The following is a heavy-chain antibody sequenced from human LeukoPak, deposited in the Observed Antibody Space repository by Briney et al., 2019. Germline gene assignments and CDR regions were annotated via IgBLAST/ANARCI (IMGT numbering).Heavy chain of an antibody. V-gene: IGHV3-23*01. D-gene: IGHD3-3*01. CDR2: ISGSGGST. CDR1: GFTFSSYS. Sequence: GGSLRLSCAASGFTFSSYSMNWVRQAPGKGLEWVSAISGSGGSTYYADSVKGRFTISRDNSKNTLYLQMNSLRAEDTAVYYCAKGVTIFGVVTYYYYYMDVWGKGTTVTVSS. CDR3: AKGVTIFGVVTYYYYYMDV. J-gene: IGHJ6*03.